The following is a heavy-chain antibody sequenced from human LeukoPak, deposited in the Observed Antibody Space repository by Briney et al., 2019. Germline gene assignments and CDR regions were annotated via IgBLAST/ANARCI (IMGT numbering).Heavy chain of an antibody. D-gene: IGHD5-12*01. CDR3: AKLNSGYDPTPTADY. CDR1: GFTFSSYS. J-gene: IGHJ4*02. CDR2: ISSSSSTI. Sequence: GGSLRLSCAASGFTFSSYSMNWVRQAPGKGLEWVSYISSSSSTIYYADSVKGRFTISRDNSKDTLYLQMNSLRAEDTAVYYCAKLNSGYDPTPTADYWGQGTLVTVSS. V-gene: IGHV3-48*01.